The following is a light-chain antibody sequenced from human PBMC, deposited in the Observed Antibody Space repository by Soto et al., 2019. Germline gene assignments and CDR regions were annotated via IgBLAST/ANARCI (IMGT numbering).Light chain of an antibody. CDR2: DNN. V-gene: IGLV1-51*01. Sequence: QSVLTQPPSVSAAPGQTVTISCSGSTSNVGNNYISWYQHFPGTAPKLLIYDNNKRPSGIPDRFSGSKSGTSATLGITGLQTGDEADYYCGTWDSSLSAGVFGGGTKLTVL. CDR3: GTWDSSLSAGV. J-gene: IGLJ3*02. CDR1: TSNVGNNY.